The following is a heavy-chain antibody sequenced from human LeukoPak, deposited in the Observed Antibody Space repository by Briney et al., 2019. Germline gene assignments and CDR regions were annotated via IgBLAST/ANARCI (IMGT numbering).Heavy chain of an antibody. D-gene: IGHD6-19*01. CDR3: AREPRYSSGGMVDY. J-gene: IGHJ4*02. CDR1: GGSINRGDYY. Sequence: SETLSLTCTVSGGSINRGDYYWSWIRQPPGKGLEWIGYIYYSGSTYYNPSLKSRVTISVDTSKNQFSLKLSSVTAADTAVYYCAREPRYSSGGMVDYWGQGTLVTVSS. CDR2: IYYSGST. V-gene: IGHV4-30-4*08.